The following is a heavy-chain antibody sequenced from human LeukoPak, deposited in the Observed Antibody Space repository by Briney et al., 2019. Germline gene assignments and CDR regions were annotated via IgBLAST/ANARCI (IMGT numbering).Heavy chain of an antibody. CDR3: ARSSITSPFDFDY. J-gene: IGHJ4*02. CDR1: GFAFDEYG. V-gene: IGHV3-20*04. Sequence: RPGGSLRLSCAASGFAFDEYGMSWVRQVPGKGLEWVSGISCSSGSICYADPLKGRFTISRDNAKNSLYLQMDSLRAEDTALYYCARSSITSPFDFDYWGQGTLVTVSS. CDR2: ISCSSGSI. D-gene: IGHD2-2*01.